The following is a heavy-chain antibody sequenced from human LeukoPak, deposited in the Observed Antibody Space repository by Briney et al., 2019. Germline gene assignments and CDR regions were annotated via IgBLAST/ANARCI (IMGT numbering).Heavy chain of an antibody. CDR3: ARLTGDSGSYIDY. V-gene: IGHV4-34*01. CDR1: GGSFSGYY. Sequence: SETLSLSCAVYGGSFSGYYWSWIRQPPGKGLEWIGEINHSGSTNYNPSLKSRVTISVDTSKNQFSLKLSSVTAADTAVYYCARLTGDSGSYIDYWGQGTLVTVSS. D-gene: IGHD1-26*01. J-gene: IGHJ4*02. CDR2: INHSGST.